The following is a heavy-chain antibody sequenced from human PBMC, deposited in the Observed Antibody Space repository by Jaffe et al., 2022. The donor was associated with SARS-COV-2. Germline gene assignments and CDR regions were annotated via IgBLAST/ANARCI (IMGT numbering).Heavy chain of an antibody. CDR3: ARDRGRLEWLPPPHYYYGMDV. CDR1: GYTFTSYA. V-gene: IGHV1-3*01. CDR2: INAGNGNT. Sequence: QVQLVQSGAEVKKPGASVKVSCKASGYTFTSYAMHWVRQAPGQRLEWMGWINAGNGNTKYSQKFQGRVTITRDTSASTAYMELSSLRSEDTAVYYCARDRGRLEWLPPPHYYYGMDVWGQGTTVTVSS. J-gene: IGHJ6*02. D-gene: IGHD3-3*01.